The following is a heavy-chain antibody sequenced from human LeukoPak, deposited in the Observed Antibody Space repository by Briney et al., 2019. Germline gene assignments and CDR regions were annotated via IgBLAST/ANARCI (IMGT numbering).Heavy chain of an antibody. D-gene: IGHD3-22*01. Sequence: ASVTVSCKASGYTFTGYYMHWVRQAPGQGLEWMGWINPNSGGTKNAQKFQGRVAMTRDTSISTAYMELSRLRSDDTAVYYCAREIDYYDSSGYNGYWGQGTLVTVSS. CDR3: AREIDYYDSSGYNGY. J-gene: IGHJ4*02. V-gene: IGHV1-2*02. CDR1: GYTFTGYY. CDR2: INPNSGGT.